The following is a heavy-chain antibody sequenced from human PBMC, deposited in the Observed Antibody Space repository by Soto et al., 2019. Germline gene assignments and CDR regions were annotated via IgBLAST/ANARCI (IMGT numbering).Heavy chain of an antibody. J-gene: IGHJ3*02. V-gene: IGHV3-48*01. CDR3: AREDGSGVGAFDI. CDR1: GFTFSSYS. CDR2: ISSSSSTI. Sequence: PGGSLRLSCAASGFTFSSYSMNWVRQAPGKGLEWVSYISSSSSTIYYADSVKGRFTISRDNAKNSLYLQMNSLKAEDKAVYYCAREDGSGVGAFDIWGQGTMVT. D-gene: IGHD3-10*01.